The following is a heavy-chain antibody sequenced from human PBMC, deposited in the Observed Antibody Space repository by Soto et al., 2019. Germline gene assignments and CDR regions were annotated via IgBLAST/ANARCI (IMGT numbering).Heavy chain of an antibody. V-gene: IGHV4-39*01. CDR2: MFYSGAT. D-gene: IGHD2-15*01. Sequence: PSETLSLTCTVSGGSISDISYCWGWIRQPPGKGLQWIGCMFYSGATYCNPSLKNRVTLSVDTSNNEFSLKLVSVTAPDTAVYCCARHKSGSDWLDPWGQGTLVTVSS. J-gene: IGHJ5*02. CDR1: GGSISDISYC. CDR3: ARHKSGSDWLDP.